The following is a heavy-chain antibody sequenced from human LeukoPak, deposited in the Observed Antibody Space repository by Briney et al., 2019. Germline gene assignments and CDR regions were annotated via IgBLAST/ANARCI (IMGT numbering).Heavy chain of an antibody. Sequence: GGSLRLSCAASGFSFSTYSMNWVRQAPGKGLEWVSSITGSSSTIYYADSVKGRFTISRDNDRNSLYLQMNSLRDADTAVYYCARDVRYYYDSGGYYVRAFDIWGQGTMVPVSS. CDR1: GFSFSTYS. CDR3: ARDVRYYYDSGGYYVRAFDI. V-gene: IGHV3-48*02. J-gene: IGHJ3*02. CDR2: ITGSSSTI. D-gene: IGHD3-22*01.